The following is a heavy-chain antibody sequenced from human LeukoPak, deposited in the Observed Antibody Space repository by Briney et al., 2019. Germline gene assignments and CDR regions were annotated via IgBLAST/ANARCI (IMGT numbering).Heavy chain of an antibody. CDR1: GFTFSSYS. J-gene: IGHJ3*02. V-gene: IGHV3-21*04. Sequence: GGSLRLSCAASGFTFSSYSMNWVRQAPGKGLEWVSSISSSSSYIYYADSVKGRFTISRDNSKNTLYLQMNSLRAEDTAVYYCARDPNGDYIGAFDILGQGTMVTVSS. CDR3: ARDPNGDYIGAFDI. CDR2: ISSSSSYI. D-gene: IGHD4-17*01.